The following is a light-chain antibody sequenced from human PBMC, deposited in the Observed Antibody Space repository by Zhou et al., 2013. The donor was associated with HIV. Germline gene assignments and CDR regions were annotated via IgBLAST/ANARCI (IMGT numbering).Light chain of an antibody. CDR3: QQLNSYLLT. CDR2: DSS. V-gene: IGKV1-13*02. J-gene: IGKJ4*01. Sequence: AIQLTQSPSSLSASLRDRVTITCRASQGIDTALAWYQQKPGKPPSLLIYDSSTLHHDVPSRFSGSGSGTEFTLIISSLQPEDFATYYCQQLNSYLLTFGGGTKVEIK. CDR1: QGIDTA.